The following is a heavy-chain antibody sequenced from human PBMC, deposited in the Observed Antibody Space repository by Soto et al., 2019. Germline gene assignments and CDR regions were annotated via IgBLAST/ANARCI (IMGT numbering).Heavy chain of an antibody. CDR1: GYSFTDYH. Sequence: ASVKVSCKASGYSFTDYHIHWVRQAPGQGLEWLGRINPKSGGTSTAQKFQGWVTMTRDRSISTVYMELTRLRSDDTAVYFCVRGHSTDCSNGVCSFFYNHEMDVWG. CDR3: VRGHSTDCSNGVCSFFYNHEMDV. D-gene: IGHD2-8*01. J-gene: IGHJ6*02. CDR2: INPKSGGT. V-gene: IGHV1-2*04.